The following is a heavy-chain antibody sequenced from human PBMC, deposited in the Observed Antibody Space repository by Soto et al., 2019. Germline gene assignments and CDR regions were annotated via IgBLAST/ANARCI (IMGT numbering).Heavy chain of an antibody. Sequence: SETLSLTCTVSGGSISSGDYYWSWIRQPPGKGLEWIGYIYYSGGTYYNPSLKSRVTISVDTSKNQFSLKLSSVTAADTAVYYCARAIRRGNPFDYWGQGTLVT. V-gene: IGHV4-30-4*01. J-gene: IGHJ4*02. CDR2: IYYSGGT. CDR3: ARAIRRGNPFDY. D-gene: IGHD2-15*01. CDR1: GGSISSGDYY.